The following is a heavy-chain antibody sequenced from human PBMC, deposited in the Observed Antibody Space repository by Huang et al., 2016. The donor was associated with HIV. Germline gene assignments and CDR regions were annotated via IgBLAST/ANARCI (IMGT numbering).Heavy chain of an antibody. V-gene: IGHV2-5*02. D-gene: IGHD7-27*01. CDR3: AHIGRLGNYYMDV. CDR2: IYWDDDK. J-gene: IGHJ6*03. CDR1: GFSLNHKGVG. Sequence: QITLKESGPTVIKPTQTLTLTCSFSGFSLNHKGVGVGWIRQPPGKALEWRVLIYWDDDKRFTPSLKNRITITKDTSKNLVVFTMTNLDPMDTGTYYCAHIGRLGNYYMDVWGNGTTVTVSS.